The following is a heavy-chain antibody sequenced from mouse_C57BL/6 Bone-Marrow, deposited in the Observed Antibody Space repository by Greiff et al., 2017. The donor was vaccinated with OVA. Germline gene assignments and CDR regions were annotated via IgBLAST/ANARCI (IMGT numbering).Heavy chain of an antibody. J-gene: IGHJ3*01. CDR1: GYTFTDYE. CDR3: TRATTVVEGFAY. CDR2: IDPETGGT. Sequence: QVQLQQSGAELVRPGASVTLSCKASGYTFTDYEMHWVKQTPVHGLEWIGAIDPETGGTAYNQKFKGKAILTADKSSSTAYMELRSLTSEDSAVYYCTRATTVVEGFAYWGQGTLVTVSA. V-gene: IGHV1-15*01. D-gene: IGHD1-1*01.